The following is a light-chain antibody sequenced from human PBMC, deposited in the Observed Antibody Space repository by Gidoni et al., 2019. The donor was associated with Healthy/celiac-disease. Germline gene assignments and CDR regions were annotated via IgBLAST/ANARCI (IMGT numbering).Light chain of an antibody. Sequence: QSVLTQPPSASGTPGPRVTISCSGSSSNIGSNTVNWYQQLPGTAPKLLIYINKQRPSGVPDRFSGSKSSTSASLAISGLQSEDEADYYCAAWDDSLNAVVFGGGTKLTVL. J-gene: IGLJ2*01. CDR2: INK. CDR1: SSNIGSNT. V-gene: IGLV1-44*01. CDR3: AAWDDSLNAVV.